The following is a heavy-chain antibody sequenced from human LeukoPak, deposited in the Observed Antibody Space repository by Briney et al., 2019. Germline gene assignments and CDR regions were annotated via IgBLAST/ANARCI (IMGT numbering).Heavy chain of an antibody. Sequence: ASVRVSCKASGYTFTNFDINWVRQAPGQGLEWMGWINPNSGNTGYAQKFQGRVTVTMNTSITTAYMELSSLISEDTAVYYCSRGPQWREDSYYIDVWGKGTTVTVSS. CDR1: GYTFTNFD. CDR2: INPNSGNT. D-gene: IGHD6-19*01. J-gene: IGHJ6*03. CDR3: SRGPQWREDSYYIDV. V-gene: IGHV1-8*01.